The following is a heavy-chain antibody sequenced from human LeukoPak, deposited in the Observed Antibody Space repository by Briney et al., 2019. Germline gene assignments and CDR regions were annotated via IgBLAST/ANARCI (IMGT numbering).Heavy chain of an antibody. CDR2: IYYSGST. Sequence: SETLSLTCTVSGGSISSYYWSWIRQPPGKGLEWIGYIYYSGSTNYNPSLKSRVTISVDTSKNQFSLKLSSVTAADTAVYYCARGKSGSYYSYWGQGTLVTVSS. CDR3: ARGKSGSYYSY. J-gene: IGHJ4*02. V-gene: IGHV4-59*01. CDR1: GGSISSYY. D-gene: IGHD1-26*01.